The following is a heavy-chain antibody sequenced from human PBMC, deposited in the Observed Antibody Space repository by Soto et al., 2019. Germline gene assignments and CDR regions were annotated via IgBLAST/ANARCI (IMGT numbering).Heavy chain of an antibody. V-gene: IGHV3-30-3*01. CDR1: GFTFTTSA. J-gene: IGHJ4*02. CDR2: ISYDGINK. CDR3: VSSCRCSTGQCDY. Sequence: GGSLRLSCAASGFTFTTSAMHWVRQAPGKGLEWVAVISYDGINKNYADSVKGRFTISRDISKNTLYLQLNGLTTEDTAVYFCVSSCRCSTGQCDYWGQGTLVTVSS. D-gene: IGHD6-25*01.